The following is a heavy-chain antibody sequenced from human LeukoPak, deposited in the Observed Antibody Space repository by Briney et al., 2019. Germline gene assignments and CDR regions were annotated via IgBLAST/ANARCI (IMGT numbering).Heavy chain of an antibody. Sequence: GESLTISCTGSGYRFSAYWIAWVRQMPGKGLEWMGIIYPDDSDTRYSPSFQGQVTISADKSVSTAYLQWRSLKASDTAMYYCARPNITSYYDSRGYDAFDVWGQGTMVTVSS. CDR2: IYPDDSDT. D-gene: IGHD3-22*01. CDR3: ARPNITSYYDSRGYDAFDV. J-gene: IGHJ3*01. V-gene: IGHV5-51*03. CDR1: GYRFSAYW.